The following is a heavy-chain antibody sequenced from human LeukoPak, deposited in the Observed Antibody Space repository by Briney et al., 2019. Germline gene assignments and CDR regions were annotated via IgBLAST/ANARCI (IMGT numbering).Heavy chain of an antibody. CDR3: ARDITGTGEGY. CDR2: IDPSDSYT. D-gene: IGHD1-20*01. J-gene: IGHJ4*02. CDR1: GYRFTSYS. V-gene: IGHV5-10-1*01. Sequence: GESLKISCKGSGYRFTSYSIGWVGHMPGKGLEWMGRIDPSDSYTNYSPSFQGHATISADKSISTAYLQWSSLKASDTAMYYCARDITGTGEGYWGQGTLVTVSS.